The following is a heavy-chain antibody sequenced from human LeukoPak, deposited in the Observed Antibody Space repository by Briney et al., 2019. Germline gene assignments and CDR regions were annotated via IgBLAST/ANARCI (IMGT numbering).Heavy chain of an antibody. CDR2: INHSGST. CDR3: ARLRRCSSTSCYTAYYYMDV. Sequence: SETLSLTCAVYGGSFSGYYWSWIRQPPGKGLEWIGEINHSGSTNYNPSLKSRVTTSVDTSKNQFSLKLSSVTAADTAVYYCARLRRCSSTSCYTAYYYMDVWGKGTTVTVSS. J-gene: IGHJ6*03. CDR1: GGSFSGYY. D-gene: IGHD2-2*02. V-gene: IGHV4-34*01.